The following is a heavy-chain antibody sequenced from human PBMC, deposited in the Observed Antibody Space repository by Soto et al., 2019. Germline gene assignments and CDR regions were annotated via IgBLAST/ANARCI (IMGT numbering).Heavy chain of an antibody. Sequence: QVQLQESGPGLVKPSGTLSLTCAVSGGSISSSNWWSWVRQPPGKGLEWIGEIYHSGSTNYNPSLTSRVTISVDQSKNQCSLKLSSVTAAATAVYSCARDRDQGGAYDIWGQGTMVTVSS. V-gene: IGHV4-4*02. J-gene: IGHJ3*02. D-gene: IGHD2-2*01. CDR1: GGSISSSNW. CDR2: IYHSGST. CDR3: ARDRDQGGAYDI.